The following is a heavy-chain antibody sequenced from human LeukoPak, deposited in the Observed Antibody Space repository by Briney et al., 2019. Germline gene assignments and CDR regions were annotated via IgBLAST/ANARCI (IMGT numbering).Heavy chain of an antibody. CDR1: GYTFISYG. V-gene: IGHV1-18*01. CDR2: ISGYNGDT. D-gene: IGHD3-10*01. J-gene: IGHJ6*02. Sequence: ASVKVSCKASGYTFISYGINWARQAPGQGLEWMGWISGYNGDTKYGQKLQDRVTMTTDTSTSTAYMEVRSLRSDDTAVYYCARDRTMVRGADNYGMDVWGHGTTVTVSS. CDR3: ARDRTMVRGADNYGMDV.